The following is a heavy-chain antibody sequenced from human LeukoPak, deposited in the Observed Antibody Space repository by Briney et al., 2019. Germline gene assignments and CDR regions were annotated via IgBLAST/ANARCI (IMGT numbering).Heavy chain of an antibody. J-gene: IGHJ4*02. Sequence: PGGSLRLSCAASGFTVSSNYMSWVRQAPGKGLEWVSVIYSGGSTYYADSAKGRFTISRDNSKNTLYLQMNSLRAEDTAVYYCACSNNDFYFDYWGQGTLVTVPS. V-gene: IGHV3-53*01. CDR1: GFTVSSNY. D-gene: IGHD3-3*01. CDR3: ACSNNDFYFDY. CDR2: IYSGGST.